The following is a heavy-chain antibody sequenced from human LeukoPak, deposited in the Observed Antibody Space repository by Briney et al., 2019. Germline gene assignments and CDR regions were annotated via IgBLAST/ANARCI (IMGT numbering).Heavy chain of an antibody. CDR2: VYYSGST. CDR3: ARVWRDNRKFDY. D-gene: IGHD1-14*01. CDR1: GGSISSGGYY. Sequence: SETLSLTCTVSGGSISSGGYYWSWIRQPPGKGLEWIGYVYYSGSTYYNPSLKSRVTISVDTSKNQFSLKLSSVTVADTAVYYCARVWRDNRKFDYWGQGTLVTVSS. V-gene: IGHV4-30-4*08. J-gene: IGHJ4*02.